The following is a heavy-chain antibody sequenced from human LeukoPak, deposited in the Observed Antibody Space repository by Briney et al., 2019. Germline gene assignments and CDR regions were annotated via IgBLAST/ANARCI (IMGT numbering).Heavy chain of an antibody. V-gene: IGHV3-23*01. CDR1: GFTFSNHA. D-gene: IGHD2-15*01. CDR3: AKNVVVKRYIDF. J-gene: IGHJ4*02. CDR2: ISGGGRTT. Sequence: GGSLRLSCAASGFTFSNHAMSWVRQARGKALQWVAVISGGGRTTEYEDFVKGRLTISRGNSKNTLSLQMNSLTVEDTAIYFCAKNVVVKRYIDFWGQGTLVTVSS.